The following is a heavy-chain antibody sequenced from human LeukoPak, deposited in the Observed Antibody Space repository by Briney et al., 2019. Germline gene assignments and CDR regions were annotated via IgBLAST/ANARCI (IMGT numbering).Heavy chain of an antibody. CDR1: GYTFTSYD. CDR2: MNPNSGNT. Sequence: ASVKVSCKASGYTFTSYDINWVRQATGQGLEWMGWMNPNSGNTGYAQKLQGRVTMTTDTSTSTAYMELRSLRSDDTTVYYCARDSGYGDYGYWGQGTLVTVSS. J-gene: IGHJ4*02. CDR3: ARDSGYGDYGY. V-gene: IGHV1-8*01. D-gene: IGHD4-17*01.